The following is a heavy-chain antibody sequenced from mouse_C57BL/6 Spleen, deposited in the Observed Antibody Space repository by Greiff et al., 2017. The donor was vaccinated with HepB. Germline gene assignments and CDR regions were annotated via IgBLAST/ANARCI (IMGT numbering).Heavy chain of an antibody. Sequence: QVQLQQSGAELVMPGASVKLSCKASGYTFTSYWMHWVKQRPGQGLEWIGEIDPSDSYTNYNQKFKGKSTLTVDKSSSTAYMQLSSLTSEDSAVYYCARLSNYGYYAMDYWGQGTSVTVSS. CDR3: ARLSNYGYYAMDY. CDR2: IDPSDSYT. V-gene: IGHV1-69*01. J-gene: IGHJ4*01. CDR1: GYTFTSYW. D-gene: IGHD2-5*01.